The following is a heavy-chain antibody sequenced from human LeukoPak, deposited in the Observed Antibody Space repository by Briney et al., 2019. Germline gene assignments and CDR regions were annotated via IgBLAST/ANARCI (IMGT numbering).Heavy chain of an antibody. J-gene: IGHJ4*02. Sequence: PSETLSLTCTVSGGSISSHYWSWIRQPPGKGLEWIGYIYYSGSTNYNPSLKSRVTISVDTSKNQFSLKLSSVTAADTAVYYCARGRYDTSGYPDDYWGQGTLVTVSS. D-gene: IGHD3-22*01. CDR2: IYYSGST. CDR3: ARGRYDTSGYPDDY. V-gene: IGHV4-59*08. CDR1: GGSISSHY.